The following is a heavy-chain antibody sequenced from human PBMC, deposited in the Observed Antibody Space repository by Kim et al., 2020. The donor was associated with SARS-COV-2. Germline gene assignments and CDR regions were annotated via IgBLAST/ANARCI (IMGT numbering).Heavy chain of an antibody. CDR1: GGSFSGYY. V-gene: IGHV4-34*01. CDR2: INHSGST. Sequence: SETLSLTCAVYGGSFSGYYWSWIRQPPGKGLELIGEINHSGSTNYNPSLKSRVTISVDTSKNQFSLKLSSVTAADTAVYYCARGRPVLRYFDWLFSLDPFDYWGQGTLVTVSS. J-gene: IGHJ4*02. D-gene: IGHD3-9*01. CDR3: ARGRPVLRYFDWLFSLDPFDY.